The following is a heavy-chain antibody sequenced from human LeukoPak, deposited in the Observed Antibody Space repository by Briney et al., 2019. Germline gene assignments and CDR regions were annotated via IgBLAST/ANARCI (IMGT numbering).Heavy chain of an antibody. D-gene: IGHD3-16*01. CDR3: ARDEGFVSYMYYFDY. V-gene: IGHV1-2*02. Sequence: ASVKVSCKASGYTFTGYYTHWVRQAPGQGLEWMGWINPNSGGTNYAQKFQGRVTMTRDTSISTAYMELSRLRSDDTAVYYCARDEGFVSYMYYFDYWGQGTLVTVSS. CDR2: INPNSGGT. J-gene: IGHJ4*02. CDR1: GYTFTGYY.